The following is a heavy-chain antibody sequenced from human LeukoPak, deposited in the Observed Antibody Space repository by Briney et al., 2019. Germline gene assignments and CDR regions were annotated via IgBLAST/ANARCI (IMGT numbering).Heavy chain of an antibody. CDR3: AADYYDSSGYYTPPIFDY. J-gene: IGHJ4*02. CDR2: IIPIFGTA. D-gene: IGHD3-22*01. Sequence: SVTVSCKASGGTFSSYAISWVRQAPGQGLEWMGGIIPIFGTANYAQKFQGRVTITADESTSTAYMELSSLRSEDTAVYYCAADYYDSSGYYTPPIFDYWGQGTLVTVSS. CDR1: GGTFSSYA. V-gene: IGHV1-69*13.